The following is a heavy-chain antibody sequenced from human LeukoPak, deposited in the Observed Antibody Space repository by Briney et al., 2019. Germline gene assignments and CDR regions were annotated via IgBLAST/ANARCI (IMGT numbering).Heavy chain of an antibody. CDR2: IYYSGST. D-gene: IGHD6-19*01. J-gene: IGHJ4*02. Sequence: SETLSLTCTISGGSISSYYWSWIRQPPGKGLEWIGSIYYSGSTYYNPSLKSRVTISVDTSKNQFSLKLSSVTAADTAVYYCARQAVAGTFGSYWGQGTLVTVSS. CDR1: GGSISSYY. V-gene: IGHV4-59*05. CDR3: ARQAVAGTFGSY.